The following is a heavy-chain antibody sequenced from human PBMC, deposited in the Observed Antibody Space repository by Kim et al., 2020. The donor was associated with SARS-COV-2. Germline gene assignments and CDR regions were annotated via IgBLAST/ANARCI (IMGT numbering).Heavy chain of an antibody. V-gene: IGHV3-74*01. CDR3: ANFGGGAAY. CDR2: INSDGSRT. Sequence: GGSLRLSCAASGLSIRNYYMHWVRQAPGKGPVWVSRINSDGSRTHYADSVKDRFTISRDNAKNTLYLQMNSLRPDDTAVYYCANFGGGAAYWGQGTLVTVSS. D-gene: IGHD3-10*01. J-gene: IGHJ4*02. CDR1: GLSIRNYY.